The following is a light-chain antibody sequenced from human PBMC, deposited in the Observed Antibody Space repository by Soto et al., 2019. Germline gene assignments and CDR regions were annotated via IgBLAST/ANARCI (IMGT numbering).Light chain of an antibody. CDR1: SSNIGSNT. V-gene: IGLV1-44*01. CDR3: AAWDDSLNGRV. CDR2: SNS. Sequence: QAVLTQPPSAYGTPGQRVTISCSGSSSNIGSNTVNWYQQLPGTAPKLLIYSNSQRPSGVPDRFSGSKSGTSASLAISGLQSEDEADYYCAAWDDSLNGRVFGGGTKLTVL. J-gene: IGLJ2*01.